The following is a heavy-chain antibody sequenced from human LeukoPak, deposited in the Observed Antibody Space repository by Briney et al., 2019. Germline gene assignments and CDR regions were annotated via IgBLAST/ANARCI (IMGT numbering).Heavy chain of an antibody. CDR2: IWYDGSNK. CDR1: GFTFSSYG. Sequence: GGSLRLSCAASGFTFSSYGMHWVRQAPGKGLEWVAVIWYDGSNKYYADSVKGRFTISRDNSKNTLYLQMNSLGAEDTAVYYCARWVQTAYIDYWGQGTLVTVSS. J-gene: IGHJ4*02. V-gene: IGHV3-33*01. D-gene: IGHD5-18*01. CDR3: ARWVQTAYIDY.